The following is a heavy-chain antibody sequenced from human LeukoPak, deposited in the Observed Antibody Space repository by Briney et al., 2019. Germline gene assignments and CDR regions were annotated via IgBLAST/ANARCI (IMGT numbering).Heavy chain of an antibody. CDR3: ASLLWFGEFRGSFDY. Sequence: PSETLSLTCTVSGGSISSYYWSWIRQPPGKGLEWIGYIYYSGSTNYNPSLKSRVTISVDTSKNQFSLKLSSVTAADTAVYYCASLLWFGEFRGSFDYWGQGTLVTVSS. CDR1: GGSISSYY. V-gene: IGHV4-59*01. CDR2: IYYSGST. J-gene: IGHJ4*01. D-gene: IGHD3-10*01.